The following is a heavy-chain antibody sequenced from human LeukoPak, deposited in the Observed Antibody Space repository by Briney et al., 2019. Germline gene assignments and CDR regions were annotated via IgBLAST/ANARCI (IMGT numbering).Heavy chain of an antibody. CDR3: AREIPLERRPLNRFDP. CDR1: GGSISSSSYY. Sequence: SETLSLTCTVSGGSISSSSYYWGWIRQPPGKGLEWIGSIYYSGSTYYNPSLKSRVTISVDTSKNQFSLKLSSVTAADTAVYYCAREIPLERRPLNRFDPWGQGTLVTVSS. CDR2: IYYSGST. J-gene: IGHJ5*02. D-gene: IGHD1-1*01. V-gene: IGHV4-39*07.